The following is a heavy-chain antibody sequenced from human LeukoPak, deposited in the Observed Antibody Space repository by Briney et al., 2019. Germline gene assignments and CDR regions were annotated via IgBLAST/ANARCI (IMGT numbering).Heavy chain of an antibody. D-gene: IGHD5-24*01. J-gene: IGHJ4*02. CDR1: GFTFSSYA. Sequence: PGGSLRLSCAASGFTFSSYAMHWVRQAPGKGLEWVAVISYDGSNKYYADSVKGRFTISRDNSKNTLYLQMNSLRAEDTAVYYCALKGGDGYWYNRKLIDYWGQGTLVTVSS. V-gene: IGHV3-30-3*01. CDR2: ISYDGSNK. CDR3: ALKGGDGYWYNRKLIDY.